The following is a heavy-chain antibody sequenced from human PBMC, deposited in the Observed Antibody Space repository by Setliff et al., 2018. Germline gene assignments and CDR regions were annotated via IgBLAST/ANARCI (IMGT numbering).Heavy chain of an antibody. CDR3: ARLPPLHTPMALTFDY. CDR2: MYYSGDT. J-gene: IGHJ4*02. Sequence: SQTLSLTCTLAAGSVRGYYWSWIRQPPWKGLEWIGYMYYSGDTNYNPSLKSRVTISVDTSKNQFSLELRSVTAADTAVYYCARLPPLHTPMALTFDYWGQGILVTVSS. V-gene: IGHV4-59*08. D-gene: IGHD5-18*01. CDR1: AGSVRGYY.